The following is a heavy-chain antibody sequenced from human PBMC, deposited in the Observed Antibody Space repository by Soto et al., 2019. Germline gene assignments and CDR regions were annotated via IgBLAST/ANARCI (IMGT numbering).Heavy chain of an antibody. CDR2: ISAYDGSI. J-gene: IGHJ4*02. CDR1: GYTFTTYG. CDR3: ARDPASTYSTSSFDF. D-gene: IGHD2-8*01. Sequence: ASVKVSCKASGYTFTTYGITWVRQAPGQGLEWMGWISAYDGSINYAQKLQGRVSMTTDSSTSTAYMDLRSLRSDDTAVYYCARDPASTYSTSSFDFWGQGTLVTVSS. V-gene: IGHV1-18*04.